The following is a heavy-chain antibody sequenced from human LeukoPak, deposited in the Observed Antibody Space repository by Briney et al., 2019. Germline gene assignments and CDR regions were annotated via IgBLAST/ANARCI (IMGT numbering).Heavy chain of an antibody. D-gene: IGHD2-2*01. J-gene: IGHJ1*01. CDR2: FDPEGGGT. V-gene: IGHV1-24*01. CDR1: GYTLTELS. CDR3: ATGPGYCSSTSCYFSFQH. Sequence: ASVKVSCKVSGYTLTELSMHWVRQAPGKGLEWMGGFDPEGGGTIYAQKFQGRVTMTEDTSTDAAYMELSSLRSEDTAVYYCATGPGYCSSTSCYFSFQHWGQGTLVTVSS.